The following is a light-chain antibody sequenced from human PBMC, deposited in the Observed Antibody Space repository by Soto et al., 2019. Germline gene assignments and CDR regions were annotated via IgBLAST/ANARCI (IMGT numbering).Light chain of an antibody. CDR1: QSLLYSNGYNY. V-gene: IGKV2-28*01. J-gene: IGKJ5*01. CDR2: LGS. Sequence: DIVMTQSPLSLPVTPGEPASISCRSSQSLLYSNGYNYLDWYLQKPGQPPQLLIYLGSNRASGVPDRFSGSGSGTDFTLKISRVEAEDVGVYYCMQGVQMPIIFGQGTRLETK. CDR3: MQGVQMPII.